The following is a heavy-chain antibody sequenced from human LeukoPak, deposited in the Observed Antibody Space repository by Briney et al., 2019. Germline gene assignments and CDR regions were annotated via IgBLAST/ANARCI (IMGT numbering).Heavy chain of an antibody. CDR2: IYHSGST. V-gene: IGHV4-38-2*01. Sequence: SETLSLTCAVSASSISSGYYWAWIRQTPGKGLEWIGSIYHSGSTSYNPSLKSRVTISVDTSKNQFSLQVTSVTAADTAVYYCARNTSVVPASLGSTRRTVTTNYFDSWGQGTLVTVSS. J-gene: IGHJ4*02. CDR1: ASSISSGYY. D-gene: IGHD2-2*01. CDR3: ARNTSVVPASLGSTRRTVTTNYFDS.